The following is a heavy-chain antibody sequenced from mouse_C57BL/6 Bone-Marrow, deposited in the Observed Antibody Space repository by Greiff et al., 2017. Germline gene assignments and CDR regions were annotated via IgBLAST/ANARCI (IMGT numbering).Heavy chain of an antibody. CDR2: IYPGGGYT. V-gene: IGHV1-63*01. CDR3: ARFSCSDSSYAMDY. J-gene: IGHJ4*01. D-gene: IGHD1-1*01. CDR1: GYTFTNYW. Sequence: VMLVESGAELVRPGTSVKMSCKASGYTFTNYWIGWAKQRPGHGLEWIGDIYPGGGYTNYNEKFKGKATLTADKSSSTAYMQFSSLTSEDSAIYYCARFSCSDSSYAMDYWGQGTSVTVSS.